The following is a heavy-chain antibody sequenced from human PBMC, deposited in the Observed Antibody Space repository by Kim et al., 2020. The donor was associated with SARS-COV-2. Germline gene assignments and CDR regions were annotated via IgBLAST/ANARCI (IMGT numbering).Heavy chain of an antibody. Sequence: GGSLRLSCAASGFTFSDYYMSWIRQAPGKGLEWVSYISSSSSYTNYADSVKGRFTISRDNAKNSLYLQMNSLRAEDTAVYYCARDQGYCSSTSCYIGWFDPWGQGTLVTVSS. D-gene: IGHD2-2*02. J-gene: IGHJ5*02. V-gene: IGHV3-11*06. CDR2: ISSSSSYT. CDR1: GFTFSDYY. CDR3: ARDQGYCSSTSCYIGWFDP.